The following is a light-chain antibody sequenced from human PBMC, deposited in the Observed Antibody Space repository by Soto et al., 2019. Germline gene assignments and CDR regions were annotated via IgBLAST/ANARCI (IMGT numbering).Light chain of an antibody. J-gene: IGKJ1*01. V-gene: IGKV3-15*01. Sequence: EIRLTQSPGTLSLSQGERATLSCRASQSVSSSYLAWYQQKPGQAPRLLIYGASTRATGIPARFSGSGSGTEFTLTISSLQSEDFAVYYCQQYNNWPRTFGQGTKVDIK. CDR1: QSVSSSY. CDR3: QQYNNWPRT. CDR2: GAS.